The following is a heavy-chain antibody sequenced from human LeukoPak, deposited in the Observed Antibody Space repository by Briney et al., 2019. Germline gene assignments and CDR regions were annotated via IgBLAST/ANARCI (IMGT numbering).Heavy chain of an antibody. CDR1: GASTSSRY. CDR2: IYNGRST. CDR3: AQTTGWPGFDF. D-gene: IGHD6-19*01. J-gene: IGHJ4*02. Sequence: SETLSLTCSASGASTSSRYWSWIRQSPGRTLEWIGHIYNGRSTKYNPSLTSRVTISVDTSKNQSSLSLTSVTAADTAIYYCAQTTGWPGFDFWGPGALVTVSS. V-gene: IGHV4-59*08.